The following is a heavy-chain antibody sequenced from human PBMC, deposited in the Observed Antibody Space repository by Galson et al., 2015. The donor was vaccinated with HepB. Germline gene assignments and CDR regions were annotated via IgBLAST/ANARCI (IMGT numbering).Heavy chain of an antibody. J-gene: IGHJ4*02. CDR2: ISSSSSYI. D-gene: IGHD3-22*01. CDR3: ARDGGSGYYEVDY. V-gene: IGHV3-21*01. CDR1: GFTFSSYS. Sequence: SLRLSCAASGFTFSSYSMNWVRQAPGKGLEWVSSISSSSSYIYYADSVKGRFTISRDNAKNSLYLQMNSLRAEDTAVYYCARDGGSGYYEVDYWGQGTLVTVSS.